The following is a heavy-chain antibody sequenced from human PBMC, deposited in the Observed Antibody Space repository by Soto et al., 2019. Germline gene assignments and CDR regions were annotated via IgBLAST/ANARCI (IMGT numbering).Heavy chain of an antibody. CDR1: GFTFSSYG. CDR2: ISYDGSNK. J-gene: IGHJ5*02. CDR3: AKDRDCSSTSCYTLVSDP. Sequence: GGSLRLSCAASGFTFSSYGMHWVRQAPGKVLELVAVISYDGSNKYYAYSVKGRFTISRENSKNTLYLQMNSLRAEDTAVYYWAKDRDCSSTSCYTLVSDPWGQGTMVNDSS. V-gene: IGHV3-30*18. D-gene: IGHD2-2*02.